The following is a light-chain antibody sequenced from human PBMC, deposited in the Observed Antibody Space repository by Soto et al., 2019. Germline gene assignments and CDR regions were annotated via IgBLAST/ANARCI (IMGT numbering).Light chain of an antibody. Sequence: SSELTQPPSVSVAPGQTATLTCGGDNIGSQSVHWYRQKPVQAPVLVVFHDGDRPSGIPDRFSVSNSGNTATLTISGVEVGDEADYYCQVWDSSSDQVVFGGGTQLTVL. V-gene: IGLV3-21*02. CDR2: HDG. CDR1: NIGSQS. CDR3: QVWDSSSDQVV. J-gene: IGLJ2*01.